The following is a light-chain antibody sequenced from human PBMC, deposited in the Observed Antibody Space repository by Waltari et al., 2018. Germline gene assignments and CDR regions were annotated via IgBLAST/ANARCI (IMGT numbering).Light chain of an antibody. CDR3: QQYNNYVWT. J-gene: IGKJ1*01. CDR2: KAS. V-gene: IGKV1-5*03. CDR1: QSINNW. Sequence: DIQMTQSPSTLSASVGDRATITCRASQSINNWLAWYQQKPGKAPKLLIYKASSLESGVPSRFSGSGSGTEFTLTISSLQPDDFATYYCQQYNNYVWTFGQGTKVEIK.